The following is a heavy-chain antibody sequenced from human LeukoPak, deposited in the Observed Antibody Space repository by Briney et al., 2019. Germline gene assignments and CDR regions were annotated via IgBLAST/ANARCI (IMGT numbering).Heavy chain of an antibody. V-gene: IGHV1-18*01. J-gene: IGHJ6*03. CDR2: ISVYNGNT. CDR1: GYTFTSYD. CDR3: ARAHYYYYMDV. Sequence: ASVKVSCKASGYTFTSYDISWVRQAPGQGLEWMGWISVYNGNTNYAQNLQGRVTMTTDTSTSTAYMELRSLRSDDTAMYYCARAHYYYYMDVWGKGTTVTVSS.